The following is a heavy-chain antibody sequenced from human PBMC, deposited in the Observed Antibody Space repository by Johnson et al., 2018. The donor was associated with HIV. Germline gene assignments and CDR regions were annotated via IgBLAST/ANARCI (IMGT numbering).Heavy chain of an antibody. Sequence: QVQLVESGGGVVQPGRSLRLSCEASGFTFSSYGMHWVRQAPGKGLEWVAGISYDGSNKYYADSVKGRFTISRDNSKNTLYLQMNSLRAEEQAVYFCAKVHIAARWSDAFDIWGQGTMVTVSS. D-gene: IGHD6-6*01. J-gene: IGHJ3*02. CDR1: GFTFSSYG. V-gene: IGHV3-30*18. CDR2: ISYDGSNK. CDR3: AKVHIAARWSDAFDI.